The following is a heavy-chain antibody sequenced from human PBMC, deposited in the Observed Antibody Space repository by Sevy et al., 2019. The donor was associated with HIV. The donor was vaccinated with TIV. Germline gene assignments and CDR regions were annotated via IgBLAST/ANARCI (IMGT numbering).Heavy chain of an antibody. CDR1: GGSFSGYY. V-gene: IGHV4-34*01. D-gene: IGHD5-18*01. CDR3: ASLYSYGYYYGMDV. Sequence: SETLSLTCAVYGGSFSGYYWSWIRQPPGKGLEWIGEINHSGSTNYNPTLKSRVTISVDTSKNQISLKLSSVTAADTAVYYCASLYSYGYYYGMDVWGQGTTVTVSS. J-gene: IGHJ6*02. CDR2: INHSGST.